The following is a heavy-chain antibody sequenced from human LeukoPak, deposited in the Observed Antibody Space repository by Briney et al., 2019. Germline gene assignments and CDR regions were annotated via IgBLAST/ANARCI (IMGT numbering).Heavy chain of an antibody. V-gene: IGHV1-8*02. J-gene: IGHJ4*02. Sequence: GASVKVSCKASGYTFTSYDINWVRQATGQGLEWMGWMNPNSGNTGYAQKFQGRVTMTRDTSISTAYMELSRLRSDDTAVYYCARDLLGYNSDYWGQGTLVTVSS. CDR2: MNPNSGNT. CDR3: ARDLLGYNSDY. D-gene: IGHD5-24*01. CDR1: GYTFTSYD.